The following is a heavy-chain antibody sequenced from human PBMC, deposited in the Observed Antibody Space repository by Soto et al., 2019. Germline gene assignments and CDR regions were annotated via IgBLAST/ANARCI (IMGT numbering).Heavy chain of an antibody. Sequence: LRLSCADSGCNFDDYAMHWVRQAPGKGLEWVSGISWSSVTFDYADSVKGRFTISRDNAKNSLYLQMNSLRAEDTAFYYCASLDGARIDIAGFWGQGIQVTVSS. V-gene: IGHV3-9*01. J-gene: IGHJ4*01. CDR1: GCNFDDYA. CDR3: ASLDGARIDIAGF. CDR2: ISWSSVTF. D-gene: IGHD5-12*01.